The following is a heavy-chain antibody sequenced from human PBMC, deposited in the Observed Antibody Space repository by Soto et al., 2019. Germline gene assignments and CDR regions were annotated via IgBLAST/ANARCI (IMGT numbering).Heavy chain of an antibody. Sequence: TLSLTCAVYGGSFSGYYWSWIRQPPGKGLEWIGEINHSGSTNYNPSLKSRVTISVDTSKNQFSLKLSSVTAADTAVYYCARGRAGRRFFNYYGMDVWGQGTTVTVSS. CDR3: ARGRAGRRFFNYYGMDV. D-gene: IGHD3-10*01. V-gene: IGHV4-34*01. J-gene: IGHJ6*02. CDR1: GGSFSGYY. CDR2: INHSGST.